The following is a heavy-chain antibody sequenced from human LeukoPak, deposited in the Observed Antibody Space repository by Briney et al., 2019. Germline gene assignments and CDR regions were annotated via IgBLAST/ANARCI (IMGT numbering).Heavy chain of an antibody. CDR3: AKDIERRYYDSSGYYYGFDY. CDR2: ISWNCGSI. J-gene: IGHJ4*02. V-gene: IGHV3-9*01. Sequence: GRSLRLFCGSSGFIFEDYAMLWVRQASGKGLEWVSGISWNCGSIGYADSVKGRFTIYRDNAKNSLYLQMNSLRAEDAALYYCAKDIERRYYDSSGYYYGFDYWGQGTLVTVSS. D-gene: IGHD3-22*01. CDR1: GFIFEDYA.